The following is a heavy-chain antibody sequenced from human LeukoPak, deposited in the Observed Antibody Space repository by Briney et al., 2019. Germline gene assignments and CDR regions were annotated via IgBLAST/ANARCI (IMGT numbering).Heavy chain of an antibody. CDR3: ARPMTTVTPGAFDI. J-gene: IGHJ3*02. CDR1: GGSISIYY. Sequence: SETLSLTCTVSGGSISIYYWSWIRQPPGKGLEWIGYIYYSGSTNYNPSLKSRVTISVDTSKNQFSLKLSSVTAADTAVYYCARPMTTVTPGAFDIWGQGTMVTVSS. V-gene: IGHV4-59*01. D-gene: IGHD4-17*01. CDR2: IYYSGST.